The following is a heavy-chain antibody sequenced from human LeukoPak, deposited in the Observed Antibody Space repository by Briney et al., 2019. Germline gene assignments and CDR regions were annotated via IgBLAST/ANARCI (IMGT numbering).Heavy chain of an antibody. D-gene: IGHD1-26*01. J-gene: IGHJ4*02. CDR2: IYHSGST. V-gene: IGHV4-38-2*02. Sequence: SETLSLTCTVSGYSISSGYYWGWIRQPPGKGLEWIGNIYHSGSTSYNPSLQIRLTISVDTSKNQFSLRLNSVTAADTALYYCARVQSGSYSGYWGQGTLVTVSS. CDR1: GYSISSGYY. CDR3: ARVQSGSYSGY.